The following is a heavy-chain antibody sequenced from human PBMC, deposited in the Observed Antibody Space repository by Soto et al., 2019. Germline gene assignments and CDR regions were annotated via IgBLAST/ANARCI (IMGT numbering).Heavy chain of an antibody. CDR2: ISYDGREK. CDR3: ARDPLAVTGSFVDY. Sequence: QVPLVESGGGVVQPGRSLRLSCAASGFTFSNYALHWVRQAPGKGLEWLAVISYDGREKYYADSVKGRFTISRDSSKNTVYLQMNSLRAEDTAVYYCARDPLAVTGSFVDYWGQGTLVTVSS. CDR1: GFTFSNYA. D-gene: IGHD6-19*01. V-gene: IGHV3-30-3*01. J-gene: IGHJ4*02.